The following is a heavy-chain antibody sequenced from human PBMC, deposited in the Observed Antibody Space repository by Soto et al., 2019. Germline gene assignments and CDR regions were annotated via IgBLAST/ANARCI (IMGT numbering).Heavy chain of an antibody. CDR1: GGSISSYY. CDR3: ARVGDGYNIRFDY. V-gene: IGHV4-59*01. D-gene: IGHD5-12*01. J-gene: IGHJ4*02. CDR2: IYYSGST. Sequence: SETLSLTCTVSGGSISSYYWSWIRQPPGKGLEWIGYIYYSGSTNYNPSLKSRVTISVDTSKNQFSLKLSSVTAADTAVYYCARVGDGYNIRFDYWGQGTLVTVSS.